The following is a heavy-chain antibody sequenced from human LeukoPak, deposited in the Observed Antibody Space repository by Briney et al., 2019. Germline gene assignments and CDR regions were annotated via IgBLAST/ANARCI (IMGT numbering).Heavy chain of an antibody. CDR1: GFTFSTYD. J-gene: IGHJ6*02. CDR2: ISSSSRTI. V-gene: IGHV3-48*01. Sequence: PGGSLRLSCAASGFTFSTYDMNWDRQAPGKGLEWVSYISSSSRTISYADSVKGRFTISRDNAKNSLYLQMNSLRAEDTAVYYCARLRYYAMDVWGQGTTVTASS. CDR3: ARLRYYAMDV.